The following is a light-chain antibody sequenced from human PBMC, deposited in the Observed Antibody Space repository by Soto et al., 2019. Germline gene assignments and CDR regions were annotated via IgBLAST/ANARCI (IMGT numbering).Light chain of an antibody. CDR1: RSISPW. CDR3: QQYNSFSKT. V-gene: IGKV1-5*01. Sequence: DIQRTRSPSTLSASVGDGFTIACRASRSISPWLAWYQQKPGKPPKLLIYGASSLAAGVPSRFSGSGYGTEFTLTIASLQPDDSASYYCQQYNSFSKTFGRGTKVDI. CDR2: GAS. J-gene: IGKJ1*01.